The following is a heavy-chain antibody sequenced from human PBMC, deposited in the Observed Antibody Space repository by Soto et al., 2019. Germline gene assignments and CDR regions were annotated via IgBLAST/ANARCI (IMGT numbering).Heavy chain of an antibody. J-gene: IGHJ6*03. CDR3: ARVYYYGSGSYFSRGYYYYMDV. Sequence: SETLSLTCTVSGGSISSSSYYWGWIRQPPGKGLEWIGSIYYSGSTYYNPSLKSRVTISVDTSKNQFSLKLSSVTAADTAVYYCARVYYYGSGSYFSRGYYYYMDVWGKGTTVTVSS. CDR1: GGSISSSSYY. V-gene: IGHV4-39*01. D-gene: IGHD3-10*01. CDR2: IYYSGST.